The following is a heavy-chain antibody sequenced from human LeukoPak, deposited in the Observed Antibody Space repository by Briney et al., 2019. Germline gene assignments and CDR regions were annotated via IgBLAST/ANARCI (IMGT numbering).Heavy chain of an antibody. Sequence: GGSLRLSCAASGFTFSTSWMHWVRQAPGKGLVWVSLISSDGSTIIYADSVKGRFTISRDNSKNTLYLQMNSLRAEDTAVYYCAKDGYFDYWGQGTLVTVSS. J-gene: IGHJ4*02. V-gene: IGHV3-74*01. CDR1: GFTFSTSW. CDR3: AKDGYFDY. CDR2: ISSDGSTI.